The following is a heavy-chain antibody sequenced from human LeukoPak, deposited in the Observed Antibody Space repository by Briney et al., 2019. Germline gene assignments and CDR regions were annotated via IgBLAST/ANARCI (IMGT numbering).Heavy chain of an antibody. CDR1: GFTFSNYE. Sequence: PGGSLRLSCAASGFTFSNYEMNWVRQAPGKGLEWVSYISSSGSTIYYADSVKGRFTISRDNSKNTLYLQMNSLRAEDTAVYYCAEDSDRSPADYWGQGTLVTVSS. V-gene: IGHV3-48*03. D-gene: IGHD3-22*01. CDR3: AEDSDRSPADY. CDR2: ISSSGSTI. J-gene: IGHJ4*02.